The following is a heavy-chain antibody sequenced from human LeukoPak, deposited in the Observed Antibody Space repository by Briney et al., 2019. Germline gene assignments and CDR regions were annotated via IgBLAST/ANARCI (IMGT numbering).Heavy chain of an antibody. CDR1: GYSISSGYY. D-gene: IGHD3-16*01. Sequence: PSETLSLTCAVSGYSISSGYYWGWIRPPPGKGLEWIGSIYHSGSTYYNPSLKSRVTISVDTSKNQFSLKLSSVTAADTAVYYCALALADFDYWGQGTLVTVSS. CDR2: IYHSGST. J-gene: IGHJ4*02. V-gene: IGHV4-38-2*01. CDR3: ALALADFDY.